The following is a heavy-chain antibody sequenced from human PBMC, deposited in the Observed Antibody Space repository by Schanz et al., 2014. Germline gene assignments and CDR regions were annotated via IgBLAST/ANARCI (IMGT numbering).Heavy chain of an antibody. CDR1: GFTFSSYS. D-gene: IGHD6-6*01. CDR2: ISSSSSYI. CDR3: ARGAAARPRYYYYYGMDV. V-gene: IGHV3-21*01. Sequence: EVQLVESGGVVAQPGGSLTLSCAASGFTFSSYSMNWVRQAPGKGLEWVSSISSSSSYIYYADSVKGRFTISRDNAKNSLYLQMNRLRAEDTAVYYCARGAAARPRYYYYYGMDVWGQGATVTVSS. J-gene: IGHJ6*02.